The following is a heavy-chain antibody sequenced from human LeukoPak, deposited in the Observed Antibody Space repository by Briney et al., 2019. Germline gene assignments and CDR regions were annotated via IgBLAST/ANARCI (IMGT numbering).Heavy chain of an antibody. Sequence: PGGSLRLSCAASGFTFSSYWMSWVRQAPGKGLEWVANIKHDGSDKNYVDSVKGRFTISRDNAKNSVYLQMNSLRAEDTAVYYCARDIAMAGDDYWGQGTTVTVSS. D-gene: IGHD6-19*01. V-gene: IGHV3-7*04. CDR2: IKHDGSDK. CDR1: GFTFSSYW. J-gene: IGHJ4*03. CDR3: ARDIAMAGDDY.